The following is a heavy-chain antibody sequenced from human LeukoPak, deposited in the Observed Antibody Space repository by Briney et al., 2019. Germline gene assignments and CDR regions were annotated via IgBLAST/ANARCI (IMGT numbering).Heavy chain of an antibody. J-gene: IGHJ6*02. V-gene: IGHV3-21*01. CDR3: AVRESAGHNGMHI. CDR2: TSSRSSYI. D-gene: IGHD3-3*01. CDR1: TFTLTSYS. Sequence: GGSLRLSSATSTFTLTSYSMNCVRHAPGEGLDWVSSTSSRSSYIYYADSVKGRFTITTDNSKNTLSPQMTSQKAEDTAVNDCAVRESAGHNGMHIWGQGTTVTVS.